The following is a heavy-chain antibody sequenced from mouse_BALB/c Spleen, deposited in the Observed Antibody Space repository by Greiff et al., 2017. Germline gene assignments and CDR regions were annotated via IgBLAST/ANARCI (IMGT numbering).Heavy chain of an antibody. CDR3: ARKGDPAWFAY. J-gene: IGHJ3*01. Sequence: QVQLQQSGAELVKPGASVKLSCKASGFTFTSYDINWVRQRPEQGLEWFGCIFPGDGSTKYNEKFKGKATMTTDKSSRTAYMQLSRLTYEDSAVYYCARKGDPAWFAYWGQGTLVTVSA. CDR2: IFPGDGST. V-gene: IGHV1-85*01. CDR1: GFTFTSYD.